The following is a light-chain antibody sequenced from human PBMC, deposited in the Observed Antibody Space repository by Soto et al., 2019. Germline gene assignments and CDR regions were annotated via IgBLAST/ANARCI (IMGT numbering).Light chain of an antibody. CDR1: QSVSSSY. J-gene: IGKJ3*01. V-gene: IGKV3-20*01. CDR2: GAS. CDR3: QQYGSSPLT. Sequence: EIVLTQSPGTLSLSPGERATLSCRASQSVSSSYLAWYQQKPGQAPRLLIYGASSRATGIPDRFSGSGSGTDFTLTISRLEPEDFAVYYYQQYGSSPLTFGPGTKVDSK.